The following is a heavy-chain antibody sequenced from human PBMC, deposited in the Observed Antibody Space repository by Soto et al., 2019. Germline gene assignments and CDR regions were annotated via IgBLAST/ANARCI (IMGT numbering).Heavy chain of an antibody. D-gene: IGHD6-19*01. V-gene: IGHV3-23*01. CDR3: AKGRVVAGYWYFDI. CDR1: GFTFSANG. CDR2: IIGSGTRS. Sequence: EVQLLESGGDLAQPGGSLRLSCAASGFTFSANGMNWVRQAPGKGLEWVSGIIGSGTRSYYADSVKGRFTISRDNSKNTVDLQIDSLRAEDTGVYYCAKGRVVAGYWYFDIWGRGTPVSVSS. J-gene: IGHJ2*01.